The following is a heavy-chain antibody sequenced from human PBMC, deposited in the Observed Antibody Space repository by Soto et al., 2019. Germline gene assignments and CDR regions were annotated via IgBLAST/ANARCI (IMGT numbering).Heavy chain of an antibody. CDR2: ISSSSSYI. CDR3: ACISITMIVVDNHAFDI. V-gene: IGHV3-21*01. J-gene: IGHJ3*02. CDR1: GFTFSSYS. Sequence: GGSLRLSCAASGFTFSSYSMNWVRQAPGKGLEWVSSISSSSSYIYYADSVKGRFTISRDNAKNSLYLQMNSLRAEDTAVYYCACISITMIVVDNHAFDIWGQGTMVTVSS. D-gene: IGHD3-22*01.